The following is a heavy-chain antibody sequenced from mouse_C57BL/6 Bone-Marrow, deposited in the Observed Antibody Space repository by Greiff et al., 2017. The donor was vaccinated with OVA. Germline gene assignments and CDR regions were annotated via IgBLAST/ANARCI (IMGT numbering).Heavy chain of an antibody. Sequence: EVMLVESGGGLVQPKGSLKLSCAASGFSFNTYAMNWVRQAPGKGLEWVARIRSKSNNYATYYADSVKDRFTISRDDSESMLYLQMNNLKTEDTAMYYCVRQYGSSYDYFDYWGQGTTLTVSS. CDR3: VRQYGSSYDYFDY. CDR2: IRSKSNNYAT. J-gene: IGHJ2*01. D-gene: IGHD1-1*01. V-gene: IGHV10-1*01. CDR1: GFSFNTYA.